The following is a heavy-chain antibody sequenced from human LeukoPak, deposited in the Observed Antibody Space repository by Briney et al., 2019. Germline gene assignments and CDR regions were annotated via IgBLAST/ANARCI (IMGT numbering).Heavy chain of an antibody. CDR3: AQQVGYCSSGSCYFTY. J-gene: IGHJ1*01. Sequence: GGSLRLSCAASGFTFSSYAMSWVRQAPGKGLEWVSAISNTGGSTYYADSVKGRFTISRDKSKNTLSLQMNSLRAEDTAVYYCAQQVGYCSSGSCYFTYWGQGTLVTVSS. CDR1: GFTFSSYA. CDR2: ISNTGGST. D-gene: IGHD2-15*01. V-gene: IGHV3-23*01.